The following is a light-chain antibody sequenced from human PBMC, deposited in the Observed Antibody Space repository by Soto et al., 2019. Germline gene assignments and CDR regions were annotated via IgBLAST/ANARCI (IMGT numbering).Light chain of an antibody. CDR2: GNS. V-gene: IGLV1-40*01. CDR1: SSNIGAGYD. J-gene: IGLJ1*01. CDR3: GSWDSSLSAYV. Sequence: SVRAQPRSVSGAPGQRVTISCTGSSSNIGAGYDVHWYQQLPGTAPKLLIYGNSNRPSGVPDRFSGSKSGTSATLGITGFQTGDEADYYCGSWDSSLSAYVFGTGTKVTVL.